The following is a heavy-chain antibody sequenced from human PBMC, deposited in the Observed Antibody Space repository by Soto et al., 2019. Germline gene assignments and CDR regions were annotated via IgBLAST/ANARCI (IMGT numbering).Heavy chain of an antibody. CDR2: MNPNSGNT. D-gene: IGHD6-13*01. J-gene: IGHJ4*02. V-gene: IGHV1-8*01. Sequence: QVQLVQSGAEVKKPGASVKVSCKASGYTFTSYDINWVRQATGQGLEWMGWMNPNSGNTGYAQKFQGRVTMTRNTSISTDYMELSSLRSEDTAVYYYARGAAAAATTNYWGQGTLVTVSS. CDR3: ARGAAAAATTNY. CDR1: GYTFTSYD.